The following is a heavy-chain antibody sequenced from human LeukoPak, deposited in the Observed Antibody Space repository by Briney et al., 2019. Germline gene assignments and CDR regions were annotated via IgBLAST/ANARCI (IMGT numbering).Heavy chain of an antibody. V-gene: IGHV3-53*01. CDR3: AKDSTTGPLGY. J-gene: IGHJ4*02. D-gene: IGHD1-1*01. Sequence: QTGGSLRLSCAASGFIVSNYYMNWVRQAPGKGLECVSVIYNGGATYYADSVKGRFTISRDNSKNTLYLQMNGLRAEDTAVYFCAKDSTTGPLGYWGQGTLVTVSS. CDR2: IYNGGAT. CDR1: GFIVSNYY.